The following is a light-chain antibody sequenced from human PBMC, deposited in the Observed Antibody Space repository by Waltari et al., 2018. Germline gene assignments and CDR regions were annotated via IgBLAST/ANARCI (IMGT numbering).Light chain of an antibody. CDR2: LHN. V-gene: IGLV3-21*04. CDR3: QVWDSGTDHLV. Sequence: SYVLTQPPSVSVAPGATATSPCGGTYIASNILPLYQVKPGQAPKLVIFLHNDRPSGIPERFSGANSGNTATLTITRVEVEDEADYCCQVWDSGTDHLVFGGGTRLTVL. J-gene: IGLJ2*01. CDR1: YIASNI.